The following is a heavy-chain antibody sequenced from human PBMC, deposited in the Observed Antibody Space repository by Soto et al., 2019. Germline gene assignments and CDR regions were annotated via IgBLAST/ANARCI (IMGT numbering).Heavy chain of an antibody. Sequence: EVQLVESGGGLVQPGGSLRLSCAASGFTFSSYWIHWVRQAPGKGLVWVSRINSDGSSTTYADSVKGRFTISRDNAKNTLYLQMTSLRAEDTAVYYFARVSREVVPAAIDYWGQGTLVTVSS. CDR3: ARVSREVVPAAIDY. CDR1: GFTFSSYW. D-gene: IGHD2-2*01. CDR2: INSDGSST. J-gene: IGHJ4*02. V-gene: IGHV3-74*01.